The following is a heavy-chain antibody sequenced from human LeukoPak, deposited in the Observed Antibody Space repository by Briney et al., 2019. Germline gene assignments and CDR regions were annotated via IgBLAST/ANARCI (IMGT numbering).Heavy chain of an antibody. Sequence: SETLSLTCTVSGGSISSYYWSWIRQPPGKGLEWIGYIYYSGSTNYNPSLKSRVTISVDTSKNQFSLKLSSVTAADTAVYYCARVGLGIAAPDAFDIWGQGTMVTVSS. CDR1: GGSISSYY. V-gene: IGHV4-59*08. J-gene: IGHJ3*02. D-gene: IGHD6-13*01. CDR3: ARVGLGIAAPDAFDI. CDR2: IYYSGST.